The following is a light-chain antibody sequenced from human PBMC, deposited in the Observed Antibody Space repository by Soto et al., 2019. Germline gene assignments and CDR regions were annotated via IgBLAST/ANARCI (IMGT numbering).Light chain of an antibody. CDR1: SGDVGSYKY. Sequence: QSVLTQPASVSGSPGQSISVSCTGSSGDVGSYKYVSWYQQHPGKAPKPIIYEVNKRPSGVSDRFSGSKSGNTASLTISGLQAEDEADYYCSSYTITSTLVIFGGGTQLTVL. V-gene: IGLV2-14*01. J-gene: IGLJ2*01. CDR2: EVN. CDR3: SSYTITSTLVI.